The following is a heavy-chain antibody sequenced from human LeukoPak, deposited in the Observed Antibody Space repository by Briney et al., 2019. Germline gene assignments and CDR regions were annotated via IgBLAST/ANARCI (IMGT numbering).Heavy chain of an antibody. Sequence: GGSLRLSCAASGFTFSTYALSWVRQAPGKGLEWVSAISGSGDNTYYAASVKGRFTISRDNSKSTLYLQMNSLRAEDTAVYYCAKIGGSYVYWGQGTLVTVSS. CDR3: AKIGGSYVY. CDR1: GFTFSTYA. V-gene: IGHV3-23*01. CDR2: ISGSGDNT. J-gene: IGHJ4*02. D-gene: IGHD3-16*01.